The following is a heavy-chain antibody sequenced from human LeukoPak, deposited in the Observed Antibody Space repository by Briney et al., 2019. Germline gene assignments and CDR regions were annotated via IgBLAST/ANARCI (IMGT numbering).Heavy chain of an antibody. Sequence: SETLSLTCAVYGGSFSGYYWSWIRQPPGKGLEWIGEINHSGSTNYNSSLKSRVTISVDTSKNQFSLKLSSVTAADTAVYYCAAWESDYYDSSGHSNAFDIWGQGTMVTVSS. V-gene: IGHV4-34*01. CDR2: INHSGST. CDR3: AAWESDYYDSSGHSNAFDI. CDR1: GGSFSGYY. D-gene: IGHD3-22*01. J-gene: IGHJ3*02.